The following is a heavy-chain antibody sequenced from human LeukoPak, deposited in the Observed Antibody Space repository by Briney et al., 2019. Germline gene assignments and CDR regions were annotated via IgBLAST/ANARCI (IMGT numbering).Heavy chain of an antibody. CDR2: ISSSGTYI. D-gene: IGHD3-16*01. Sequence: GGSLRLSCAASGFTFSSYTMNRVRQAPGKGLEWVSCISSSGTYIYYADSVKGRFTISRDNAKNSVYLQMNSLRAEDTAVYYCAKWRSTVTTDAFDIWGQGTMVTVSS. CDR1: GFTFSSYT. V-gene: IGHV3-21*01. J-gene: IGHJ3*02. CDR3: AKWRSTVTTDAFDI.